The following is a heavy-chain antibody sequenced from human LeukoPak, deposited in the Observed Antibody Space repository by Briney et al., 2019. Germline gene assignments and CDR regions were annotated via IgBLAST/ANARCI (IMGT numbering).Heavy chain of an antibody. J-gene: IGHJ6*02. Sequence: PGGSLRLSCAASGFTFSGHSMTWVRQTPGKGLERGSVIFGNGVRTYYADSLKGRFTISRDNSKSTLYLQMNSLRADDTAVYYCARVGDWSNYFGMDAWGQGTTVSVSS. V-gene: IGHV3-23*01. D-gene: IGHD3-16*01. CDR3: ARVGDWSNYFGMDA. CDR2: IFGNGVRT. CDR1: GFTFSGHS.